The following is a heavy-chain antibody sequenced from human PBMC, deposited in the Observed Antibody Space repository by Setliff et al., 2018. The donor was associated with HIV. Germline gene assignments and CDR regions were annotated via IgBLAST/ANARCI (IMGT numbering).Heavy chain of an antibody. V-gene: IGHV1-46*01. CDR2: INPSGGRT. D-gene: IGHD1-26*01. CDR1: GYTFTNYY. CDR3: ARDSGSSSYYYYYMDA. J-gene: IGHJ6*03. Sequence: RASVKVSCKASGYTFTNYYIHWVRQAPGQGLEWMGLINPSGGRTSYAQKFQGRLTMTRDTSRSTVYMELSSLNASDTAMYYCARDSGSSSYYYYYMDAWGKGTTVTVSS.